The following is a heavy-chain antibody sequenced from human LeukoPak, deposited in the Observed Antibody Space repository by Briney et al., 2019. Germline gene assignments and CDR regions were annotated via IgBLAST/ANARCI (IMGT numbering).Heavy chain of an antibody. CDR3: ARARGYYDSSGYFKGNFDY. J-gene: IGHJ4*02. Sequence: APVKVSCKASGYTFTGYYMHWVRQAPGQGLEWMGWINPNSGGTNYARKFQGRVTMTRDTSISTAYMELSRLRSDDTAVYYCARARGYYDSSGYFKGNFDYWGQGTLVTVSS. CDR1: GYTFTGYY. CDR2: INPNSGGT. V-gene: IGHV1-2*02. D-gene: IGHD3-22*01.